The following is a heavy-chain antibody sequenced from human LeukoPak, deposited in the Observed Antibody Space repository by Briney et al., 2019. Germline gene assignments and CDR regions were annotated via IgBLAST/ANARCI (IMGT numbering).Heavy chain of an antibody. CDR1: GGSFSGYY. D-gene: IGHD3-22*01. J-gene: IGHJ4*02. Sequence: PSETRSLTCAVYGGSFSGYYWSWIRQPPGKGLEWIGEINHSGSTNYNPSLKSRVTISVDTSKNQFSLKLSSVTAADTAVYYCARRKRSLNYYDSSGYPPIPLYYFDYWGQGTLVTVSS. CDR3: ARRKRSLNYYDSSGYPPIPLYYFDY. CDR2: INHSGST. V-gene: IGHV4-34*01.